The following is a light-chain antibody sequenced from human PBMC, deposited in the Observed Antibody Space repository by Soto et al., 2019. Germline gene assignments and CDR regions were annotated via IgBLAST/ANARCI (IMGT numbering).Light chain of an antibody. Sequence: EIVMTQSPATLSVSPGERATLSCRASQTISSTYLAWYQQKPGQAPRLLIYAASTRATGIPDRFSGSGSGTDFTLTISRLEPEDFAVYYCQQYGSSPWTFGQGTKVDI. J-gene: IGKJ1*01. CDR3: QQYGSSPWT. CDR1: QTISSTY. CDR2: AAS. V-gene: IGKV3-20*01.